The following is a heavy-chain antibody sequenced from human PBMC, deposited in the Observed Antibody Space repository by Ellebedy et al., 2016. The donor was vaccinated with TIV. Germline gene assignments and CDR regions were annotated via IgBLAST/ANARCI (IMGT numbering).Heavy chain of an antibody. V-gene: IGHV4-59*01. CDR3: ARGFLSKWLDP. Sequence: MPSETLSLTCTVSGGSTSTYYWTWIRQPPGKGLEWIGNVYYSGSPNYNPSLKSRFTISLDTSKKQFSLKLDSVTAADTAVYYCARGFLSKWLDPWGRGILVTVAS. J-gene: IGHJ5*02. CDR1: GGSTSTYY. CDR2: VYYSGSP.